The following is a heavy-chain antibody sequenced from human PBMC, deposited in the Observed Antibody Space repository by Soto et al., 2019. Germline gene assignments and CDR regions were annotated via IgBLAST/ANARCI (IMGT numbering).Heavy chain of an antibody. CDR3: ARTYYDFWSGFSD. V-gene: IGHV3-33*05. D-gene: IGHD3-3*01. CDR2: ISYEGSEK. J-gene: IGHJ4*02. Sequence: QGHLEESGGRVVLPGTSLRLYCAASGFTFSEYAMHWIRQPPGKGLEWVAIISYEGSEKYYSDSVKGRFTISRDNSKNTVYLQMNSVRGDDTAVYYCARTYYDFWSGFSDWGQGALVSVSS. CDR1: GFTFSEYA.